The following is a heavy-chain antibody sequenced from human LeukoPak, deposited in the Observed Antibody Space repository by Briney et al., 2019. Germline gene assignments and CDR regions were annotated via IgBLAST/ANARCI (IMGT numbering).Heavy chain of an antibody. CDR1: GYSFTSYW. CDR2: IYSGDSDT. V-gene: IGHV5-51*01. Sequence: GESLKISCKGSGYSFTSYWIGWVRQMPGKGLEWMGIIYSGDSDTRYSPSFQGRVTISADKSISTAYLQWSSLKASDTAMYYCARLAGYYDSSGVDLYYFDYWGQGTLVTVSS. J-gene: IGHJ4*02. D-gene: IGHD3-22*01. CDR3: ARLAGYYDSSGVDLYYFDY.